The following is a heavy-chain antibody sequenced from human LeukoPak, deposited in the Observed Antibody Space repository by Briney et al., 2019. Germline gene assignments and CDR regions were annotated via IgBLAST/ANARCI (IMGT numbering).Heavy chain of an antibody. CDR3: ARVGGYSYDDPPGY. CDR2: INPNSGGT. Sequence: ASVKVSCKASGYTFTCYYMHWVRQAPGQGLEWMGWINPNSGGTNYAQKFQGRVTMTRDTSNGTAYMELSRLRSDDTAVYYCARVGGYSYDDPPGYWGQGTLVTVSS. V-gene: IGHV1-2*02. CDR1: GYTFTCYY. J-gene: IGHJ4*02. D-gene: IGHD5-18*01.